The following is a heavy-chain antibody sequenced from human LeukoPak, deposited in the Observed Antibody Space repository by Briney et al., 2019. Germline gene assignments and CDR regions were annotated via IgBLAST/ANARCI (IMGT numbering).Heavy chain of an antibody. Sequence: PSETLSLTCTVSGGSISSSSYYWGWIRQPPGKGLEWIGSIYYSGSTYYNPSLKSRVTISVDTSKNQFSLKLSSVTAADTAVYYCARSYGTPSGSYLERPYYFDYWGQGTPVTVSS. D-gene: IGHD3-10*01. J-gene: IGHJ4*02. V-gene: IGHV4-39*01. CDR2: IYYSGST. CDR3: ARSYGTPSGSYLERPYYFDY. CDR1: GGSISSSSYY.